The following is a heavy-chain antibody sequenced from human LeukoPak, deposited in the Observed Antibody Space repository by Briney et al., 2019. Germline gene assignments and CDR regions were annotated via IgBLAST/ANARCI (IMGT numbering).Heavy chain of an antibody. V-gene: IGHV3-23*01. CDR1: GFNFDDFG. J-gene: IGHJ4*02. CDR2: LSGSGAST. Sequence: GGSLRLSCSGSGFNFDDFGITWVRQAPGKGLEWVSALSGSGASTYYADSVKGRFTISRDNSKNTLYLQMNSLRAEDTAIYYCAKDIVVVPAATALWDYWGQGTLVTVSS. CDR3: AKDIVVVPAATALWDY. D-gene: IGHD2-2*01.